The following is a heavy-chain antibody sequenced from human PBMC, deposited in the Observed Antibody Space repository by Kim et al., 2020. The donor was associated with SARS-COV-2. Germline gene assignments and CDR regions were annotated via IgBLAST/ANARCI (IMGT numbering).Heavy chain of an antibody. Sequence: GGSLRLSCAASGFTFSSYSMNWVSQAPGKGLEWVSSISSSSSYIYYADSVKGRFTISRDNATNSLYLQMNSLRAEDTAVYYCAREPSYSGGYLGFDYWGQGTLVPVSS. CDR2: ISSSSSYI. CDR3: AREPSYSGGYLGFDY. J-gene: IGHJ4*02. V-gene: IGHV3-21*01. CDR1: GFTFSSYS. D-gene: IGHD1-26*01.